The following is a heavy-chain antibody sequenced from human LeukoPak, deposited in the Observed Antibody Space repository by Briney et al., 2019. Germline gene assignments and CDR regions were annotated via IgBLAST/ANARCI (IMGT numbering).Heavy chain of an antibody. CDR3: ATVPCGSCNYFDY. CDR2: MNPNSGNT. V-gene: IGHV1-8*01. J-gene: IGHJ4*02. CDR1: GYTFTSYD. D-gene: IGHD2-15*01. Sequence: ASVKVSCKASGYTFTSYDINWVRQATGQGLEWMGWMNPNSGNTGYAQKFQGRVTMTEDTSTDTAYMELSSLRSEDTAVYYCATVPCGSCNYFDYWGQGTLVTVSS.